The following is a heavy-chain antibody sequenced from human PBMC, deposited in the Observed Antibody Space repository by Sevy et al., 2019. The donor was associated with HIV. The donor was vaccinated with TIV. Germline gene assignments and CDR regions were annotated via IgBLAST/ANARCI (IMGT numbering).Heavy chain of an antibody. J-gene: IGHJ6*03. Sequence: GGSLRLSCAASGFTFSNAWMSWVRQAPGKGLEWVGRIKSKTDGGTTDYAAPVKGRFTISRDDSKNTLYLQMNSQKTSKGNSTIVRDNSKTSLYLQTTSMKIEDTAVYYCTTDLSWYYSGSGTNRLHRPGRYYMDVWGKGTTVTVSS. V-gene: IGHV3-15*01. CDR2: IKSKTDGGTT. D-gene: IGHD3-10*01. CDR3: RDNSKTSLYLQTTSMKIEDTAVYYCTTDLSWYYSGSGTNRLHRPGRYYMDV. CDR1: GFTFSNAW.